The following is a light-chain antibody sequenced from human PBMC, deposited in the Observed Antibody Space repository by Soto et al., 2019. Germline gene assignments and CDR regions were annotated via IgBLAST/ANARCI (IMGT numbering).Light chain of an antibody. CDR3: CSYAGSNWV. J-gene: IGLJ3*02. V-gene: IGLV2-23*01. CDR2: EGS. Sequence: QSVLTQPASVSGSPGQSITISCTRTSSDVGTHNLVSWYQQHPGTAPKLMIYEGSKRPSGVSNRFSGSKSGNTASLTISGLQAEDEADYYCCSYAGSNWVFGGGTKLTVL. CDR1: SSDVGTHNL.